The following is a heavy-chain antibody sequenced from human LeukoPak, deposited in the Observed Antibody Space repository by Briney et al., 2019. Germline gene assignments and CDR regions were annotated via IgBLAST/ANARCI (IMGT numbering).Heavy chain of an antibody. V-gene: IGHV4-31*03. Sequence: PSETLSLTCTVSGGSISSSGHYWSWIRQHPGKGLEWIGYIYYSGSAYYNPSLKSRVAISVDTSKNQSSLELSSVTAADTALYYCAREITTAGMGNFDYWGQGTLVTVSS. J-gene: IGHJ4*02. CDR3: AREITTAGMGNFDY. CDR2: IYYSGSA. D-gene: IGHD6-13*01. CDR1: GGSISSSGHY.